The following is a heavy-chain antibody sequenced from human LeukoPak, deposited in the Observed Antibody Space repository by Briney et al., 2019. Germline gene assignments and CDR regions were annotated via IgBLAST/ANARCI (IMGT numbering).Heavy chain of an antibody. V-gene: IGHV4-34*01. CDR3: ARDNGEVRGGANYYYYYGMDV. J-gene: IGHJ6*02. D-gene: IGHD3-10*01. Sequence: PSETLSLTCAVYGGSFSGYYWSWIRQPPGKGLEWIGEINHSGSTNYNPSLKSRVTISVDTSKNQFSLKLSSVTAADTAVYYCARDNGEVRGGANYYYYYGMDVWGQGTTVTVSS. CDR2: INHSGST. CDR1: GGSFSGYY.